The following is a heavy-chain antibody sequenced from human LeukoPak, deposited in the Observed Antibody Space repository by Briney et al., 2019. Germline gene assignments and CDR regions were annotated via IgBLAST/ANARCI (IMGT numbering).Heavy chain of an antibody. Sequence: GGSLRLSCAVSGLTFSSYNMNWVRQAAGKGLEWVSYISNSGSMIYYADSVKGRFTISRDNSKNTLYLQMNSLRAEDTAVYYCAKGARLRVSCDYWGQGTLVTVSS. CDR1: GLTFSSYN. V-gene: IGHV3-48*01. J-gene: IGHJ4*02. D-gene: IGHD3-16*01. CDR2: ISNSGSMI. CDR3: AKGARLRVSCDY.